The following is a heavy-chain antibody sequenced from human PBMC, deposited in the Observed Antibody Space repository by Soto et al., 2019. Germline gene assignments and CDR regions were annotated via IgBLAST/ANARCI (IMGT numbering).Heavy chain of an antibody. CDR3: AKGQVVPAAMNYYYGMDV. J-gene: IGHJ6*02. Sequence: GSLRLSCAASGFTFSSYAMSWVRQAPGKGLEWVSAISGSGGSTYYADSVKGRFTISRDNSKNTLYLQMNSLRAEDTAVYYCAKGQVVPAAMNYYYGMDVWGQGTTVTVSS. CDR2: ISGSGGST. D-gene: IGHD2-2*01. CDR1: GFTFSSYA. V-gene: IGHV3-23*01.